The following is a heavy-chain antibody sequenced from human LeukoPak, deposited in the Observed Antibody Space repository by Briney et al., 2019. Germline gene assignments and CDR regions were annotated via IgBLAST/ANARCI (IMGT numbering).Heavy chain of an antibody. CDR3: ARGERGLVRGFDY. Sequence: LSLTCTLSGPCISTSYGACARLPPGEVMGCIGYYHYTGTTNYNPTLKSRVTISVDTSKNQFSLKLKSVTAADTAIYYCARGERGLVRGFDYWGQGTLVTVSS. CDR1: GPCISTSY. V-gene: IGHV4-59*01. J-gene: IGHJ4*02. D-gene: IGHD6-19*01. CDR2: YHYTGTT.